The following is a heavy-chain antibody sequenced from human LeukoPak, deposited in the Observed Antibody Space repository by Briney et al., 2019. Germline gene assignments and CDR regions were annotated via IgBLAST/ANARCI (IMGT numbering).Heavy chain of an antibody. CDR3: AKGDTYYDLLTCFDF. V-gene: IGHV3-23*01. CDR2: FSGSGYIT. Sequence: GGSLRLSCAASGFTFSSHAMSWVRQAPGKGLEWVSTFSGSGYITYADSVKGRFTISRDNSKNTLYLQMNSLRDEDTAVYYCAKGDTYYDLLTCFDFWGPGTLVTVSS. J-gene: IGHJ4*02. D-gene: IGHD3-9*01. CDR1: GFTFSSHA.